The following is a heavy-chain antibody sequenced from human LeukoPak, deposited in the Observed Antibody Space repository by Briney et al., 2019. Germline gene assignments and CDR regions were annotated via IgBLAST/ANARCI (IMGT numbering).Heavy chain of an antibody. D-gene: IGHD1-26*01. CDR1: GGTFSSYA. Sequence: ASVKVSCKASGGTFSSYAISWVRQAPGQGLEWMGWISAYNGNTNYAQKLQGRVTMTTDTSTSTAYMELRSLRSDDTAVYYCARGRWELGADHWGQGTLVTVSS. CDR2: ISAYNGNT. CDR3: ARGRWELGADH. J-gene: IGHJ4*02. V-gene: IGHV1-18*01.